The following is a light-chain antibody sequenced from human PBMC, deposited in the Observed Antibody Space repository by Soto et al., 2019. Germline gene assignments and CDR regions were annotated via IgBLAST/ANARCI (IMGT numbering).Light chain of an antibody. CDR1: QRISTT. Sequence: MTQSPTILSASPGEGATLSCRASQRISTTLAWYQHIPGQAPRLLIVSSSRRPTDVPARFSGSGAGTDFTLTSSSLQSEDSAFYYCQQYNNLPPTFGQGTKVDIK. CDR2: SSS. V-gene: IGKV3-15*01. J-gene: IGKJ1*01. CDR3: QQYNNLPPT.